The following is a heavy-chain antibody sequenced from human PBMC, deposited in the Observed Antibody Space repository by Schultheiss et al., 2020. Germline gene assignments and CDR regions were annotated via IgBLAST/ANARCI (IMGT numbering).Heavy chain of an antibody. V-gene: IGHV5-51*01. CDR3: ARYKQVTWWFDP. D-gene: IGHD2-21*02. CDR2: IFPGDSDT. Sequence: GGSLRLSCKGSGYNFTNHWIGWVRQMPGKGLEYMGIIFPGDSDTRYSPSFQGQVTISADKSISTAYLQWSSLKASDTAMYYCARYKQVTWWFDPWGQGTLVNGYS. J-gene: IGHJ5*02. CDR1: GYNFTNHW.